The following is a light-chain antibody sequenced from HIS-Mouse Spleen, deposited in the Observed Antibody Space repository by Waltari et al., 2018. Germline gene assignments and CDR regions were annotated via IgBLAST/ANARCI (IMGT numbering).Light chain of an antibody. J-gene: IGLJ2*01. CDR3: CSYAGSSPYVV. V-gene: IGLV2-23*01. CDR2: EGS. CDR1: SSDVWSYNL. Sequence: QSALTQPASVSGSPGQSITISCTGTSSDVWSYNLVSWYQPHPGKAPKLMIYEGSKRPSVVSNRFSGSSSRNPASLTISVLQAEDEADYYCCSYAGSSPYVVFGGGTKLTVL.